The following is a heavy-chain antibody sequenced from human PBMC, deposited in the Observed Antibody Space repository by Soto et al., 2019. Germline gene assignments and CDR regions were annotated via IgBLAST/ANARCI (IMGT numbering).Heavy chain of an antibody. Sequence: SETLSLTCAVYGGSFSGYYWTWIRQPPGTGLEWIGGINHSGSTNYNPSLKGRVTISIDTSKNQFSLKLGSVTAADTAVYYCARHNYGDNNGLEYWGQGTLVTVPQ. CDR3: ARHNYGDNNGLEY. CDR2: INHSGST. D-gene: IGHD4-17*01. CDR1: GGSFSGYY. J-gene: IGHJ4*02. V-gene: IGHV4-34*01.